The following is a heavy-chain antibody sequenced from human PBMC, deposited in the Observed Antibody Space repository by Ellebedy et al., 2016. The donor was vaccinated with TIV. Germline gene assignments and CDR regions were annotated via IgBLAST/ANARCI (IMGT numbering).Heavy chain of an antibody. CDR3: ARELLTMTG. CDR1: GFTFTNND. Sequence: GGSLRLXXAASGFTFTNNDINWVRQAPGKGLEWVSCIGGSSDYIYYADSVRGRFTISRDNAKTSVYLQMNNLRAEDTAVYYCARELLTMTGWGQGTLVTVSS. CDR2: IGGSSDYI. J-gene: IGHJ4*02. D-gene: IGHD2-15*01. V-gene: IGHV3-21*01.